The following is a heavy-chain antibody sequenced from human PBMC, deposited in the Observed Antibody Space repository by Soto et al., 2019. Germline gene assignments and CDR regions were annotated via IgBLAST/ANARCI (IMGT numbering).Heavy chain of an antibody. CDR1: GFTFSNYA. J-gene: IGHJ3*01. CDR3: ANGPLVKPPGTRAFHV. D-gene: IGHD6-13*01. CDR2: LGVRST. V-gene: IGHV3-23*01. Sequence: EVQLLESGGGLVQPGGSLRLSCAASGFTFSNYAMSWVRQAPGMGLEWVSTLGVRSTYYADSLKGRFTISSDNSNNELYLQMNSPTVGDTAVYYCANGPLVKPPGTRAFHVWGQGTMVIVSS.